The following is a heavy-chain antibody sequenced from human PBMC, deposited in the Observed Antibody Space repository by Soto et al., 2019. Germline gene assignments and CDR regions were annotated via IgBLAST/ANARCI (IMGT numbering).Heavy chain of an antibody. V-gene: IGHV4-31*03. CDR3: ARCRGQQLGQGLNWFDP. Sequence: QVQLQESGPGLVKPSQTLSLTCTVSGGSISSGGYYWSWIRQHPGKGLEWIGYIYYSGSTYYNPSLKSRVTISVDTSKNQFSLKLSSVTAADTAVYYCARCRGQQLGQGLNWFDPWGQGTLVTVSS. D-gene: IGHD6-13*01. J-gene: IGHJ5*02. CDR2: IYYSGST. CDR1: GGSISSGGYY.